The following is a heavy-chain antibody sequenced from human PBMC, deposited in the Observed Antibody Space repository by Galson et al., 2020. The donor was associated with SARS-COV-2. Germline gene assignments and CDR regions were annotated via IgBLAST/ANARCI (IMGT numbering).Heavy chain of an antibody. V-gene: IGHV3-9*01. CDR1: GFTFDDYA. CDR3: AKVAVTDYYYYDVDV. J-gene: IGHJ6*03. CDR2: ISWNSGSI. D-gene: IGHD4-4*01. Sequence: GGSLRLSCAASGFTFDDYAMHWVRQAPGKGLEWVSGISWNSGSIGYADSVKGRFTISRDNAKNSLYLQMNSLRAEDTALYYCAKVAVTDYYYYDVDVWVGGTTLTVSS.